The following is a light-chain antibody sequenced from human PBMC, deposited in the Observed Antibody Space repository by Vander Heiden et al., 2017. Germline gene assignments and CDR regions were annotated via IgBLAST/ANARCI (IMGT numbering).Light chain of an antibody. Sequence: ELVMTQSPATLSVSPGERLTLSCRASQSFSINLAWYQQKPGQAPRILIYVASTRATGIPARFSGSGPGTEFTLTISSRQSDDSAVYYCQQHNNWPRTFGQGTKVEIK. CDR1: QSFSIN. V-gene: IGKV3-15*01. CDR2: VAS. CDR3: QQHNNWPRT. J-gene: IGKJ1*01.